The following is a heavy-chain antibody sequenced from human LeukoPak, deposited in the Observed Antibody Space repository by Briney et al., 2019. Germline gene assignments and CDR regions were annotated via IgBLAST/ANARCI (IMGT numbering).Heavy chain of an antibody. CDR3: ARLLDDAFDI. CDR1: GGSISSYY. J-gene: IGHJ3*02. V-gene: IGHV4-34*01. CDR2: INHSGST. Sequence: SETLSLTCTVSGGSISSYYWSWIRQPPGKGLEWIGEINHSGSTNYNPSLKSRVTISVDTSKNQFSLKLSSVTAADTAVYYCARLLDDAFDIWGQGTMVTVSS.